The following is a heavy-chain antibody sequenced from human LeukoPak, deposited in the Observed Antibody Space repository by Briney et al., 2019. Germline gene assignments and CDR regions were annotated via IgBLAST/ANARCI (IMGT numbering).Heavy chain of an antibody. CDR1: GGSISSGSYY. D-gene: IGHD1-7*01. CDR3: ARSLELCGY. V-gene: IGHV4-61*02. CDR2: IYTSGST. Sequence: SQTLSLTCTVSGGSISSGSYYWSWIRQPAGKGLEWIGRIYTSGSTNYNPSLKSRVTISVDTSKNQFSLKLSSVTAADTAVYYCARSLELCGYWGQGTLVTVSS. J-gene: IGHJ4*02.